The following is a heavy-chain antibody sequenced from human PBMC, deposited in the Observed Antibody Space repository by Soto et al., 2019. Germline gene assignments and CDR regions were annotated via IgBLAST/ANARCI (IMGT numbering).Heavy chain of an antibody. D-gene: IGHD7-27*01. V-gene: IGHV4-34*01. J-gene: IGHJ4*02. CDR3: ARGWGRIFDY. CDR1: GRSFSGYY. CDR2: INHSGST. Sequence: QVQLQQWGAGLLKPSETLSLTCAVYGRSFSGYYWNWIRQPPGKGLEWIGEINHSGSTNYNPSLKSRVTISLDTSKNQFSLKLSSVTAADTAVYYCARGWGRIFDYWGQGTLVTVSS.